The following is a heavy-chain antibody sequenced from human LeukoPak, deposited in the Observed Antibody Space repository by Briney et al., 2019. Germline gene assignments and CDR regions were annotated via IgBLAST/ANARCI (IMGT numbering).Heavy chain of an antibody. Sequence: GGSLRLSCAASGFTVSSNYMSWVRQAPGKGLEWVSVIYSGGSTYYADSVKGRFTISRDNSKNTLYLQMNSLRAEDTAVYYCARDKASCCYDYWGRGTLVTVSS. CDR2: IYSGGST. D-gene: IGHD2-2*01. J-gene: IGHJ4*02. CDR1: GFTVSSNY. V-gene: IGHV3-53*01. CDR3: ARDKASCCYDY.